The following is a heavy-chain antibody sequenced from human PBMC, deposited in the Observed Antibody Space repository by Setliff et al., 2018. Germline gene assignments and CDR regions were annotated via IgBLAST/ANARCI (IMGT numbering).Heavy chain of an antibody. D-gene: IGHD2-2*01. CDR1: GYTFTDYY. CDR3: VRDRAAIVVGPPTAAFDI. Sequence: ASVKVSCKASGYTFTDYYMHWVRQAPGQGLEWMGIIDPSGDYTNYAQKFQGRVTMTRDTSTGTAYMEVRSLRSDDTAQYYCVRDRAAIVVGPPTAAFDIWGQGTMVTVSS. V-gene: IGHV1-46*01. CDR2: IDPSGDYT. J-gene: IGHJ3*02.